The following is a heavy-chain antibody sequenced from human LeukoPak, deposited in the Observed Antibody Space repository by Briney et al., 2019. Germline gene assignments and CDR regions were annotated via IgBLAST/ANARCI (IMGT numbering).Heavy chain of an antibody. J-gene: IGHJ4*02. CDR3: ARDKNYDSSGYDY. CDR2: IYTSGST. V-gene: IGHV4-4*07. Sequence: PSETLSLTCTVSGGSISSYYWRWTRQPAGKGLEWIGRIYTSGSTNYNPSLKSRVTMSVDTSKTQFSLKLSSVTAADTAVYYCARDKNYDSSGYDYWGQGTLVTVSS. CDR1: GGSISSYY. D-gene: IGHD3-22*01.